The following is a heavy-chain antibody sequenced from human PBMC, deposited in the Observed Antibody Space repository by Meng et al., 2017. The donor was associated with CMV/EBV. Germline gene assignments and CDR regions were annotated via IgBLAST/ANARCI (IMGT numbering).Heavy chain of an antibody. V-gene: IGHV3-53*01. CDR1: GFTVSSNY. CDR2: IYSGGST. J-gene: IGHJ6*02. CDR3: AGSSSSYYYYGMDV. Sequence: GGSLRLSCAASGFTVSSNYMSWVRQAPGKGLEWVSVIYSGGSTYYADSVKGRFTISRDNSKNTLYLQMNSLRAEDTAVYYCAGSSSSYYYYGMDVWGQGTTVTVSS. D-gene: IGHD6-6*01.